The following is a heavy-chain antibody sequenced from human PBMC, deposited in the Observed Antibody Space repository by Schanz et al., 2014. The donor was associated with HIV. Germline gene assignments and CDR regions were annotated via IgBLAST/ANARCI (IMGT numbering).Heavy chain of an antibody. CDR3: AKVLIPMIAVPYYGMDV. CDR1: GLESFGSYG. Sequence: EVQLLESGGGLVQPGGSLRLSCTGTGLESFGSYGMAWVRQAPGKGLEWVSSISWNSGSIDYADSAKGRFTISRDNAKNSLYLQMNSLRAEDTAVYYCAKVLIPMIAVPYYGMDVWGQGTTVTVSS. V-gene: IGHV3-9*01. J-gene: IGHJ6*02. CDR2: ISWNSGSI. D-gene: IGHD3-22*01.